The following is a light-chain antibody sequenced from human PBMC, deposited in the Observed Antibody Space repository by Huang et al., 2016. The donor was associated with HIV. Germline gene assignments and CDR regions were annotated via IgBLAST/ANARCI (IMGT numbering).Light chain of an antibody. CDR3: MQSLQAPYT. V-gene: IGKV2-28*01. J-gene: IGKJ3*01. CDR1: QSLLHSYGYNF. CDR2: LGS. Sequence: DIILTQSPLSLSVTPGEPASISCRSSQSLLHSYGYNFLQWYVQKPGQSPQRLISLGSDRASGVPDRCTGSGSGTDFTLEISNVEAEDVGIYYCMQSLQAPYTFGPGTKVDF.